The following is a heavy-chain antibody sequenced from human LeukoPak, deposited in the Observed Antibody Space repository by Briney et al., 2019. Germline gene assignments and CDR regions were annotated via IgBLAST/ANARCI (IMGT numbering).Heavy chain of an antibody. V-gene: IGHV3-30-3*01. D-gene: IGHD6-13*01. CDR3: AKGGRSAGYSSPDY. CDR1: GFTFSSYA. J-gene: IGHJ4*02. Sequence: GRSLRLSCAASGFTFSSYAMHWVRQAPGKGLEWVAVISYDGSNKYYADSVKGRFTISRDNSKNTLYLQMNSLRAEDTAVYYCAKGGRSAGYSSPDYWGQGTLVTVSS. CDR2: ISYDGSNK.